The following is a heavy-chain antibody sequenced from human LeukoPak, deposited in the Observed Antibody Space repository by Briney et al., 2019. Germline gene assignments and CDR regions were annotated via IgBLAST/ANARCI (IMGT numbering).Heavy chain of an antibody. Sequence: SETLSLTCTVSGGSISSSSYYWSWIRQPPGKGLEWIGYIYYSGSTNYNPSLKSRVTISVDTSKNQFSLKLSSATAADTAVYYCVRWRTQQQLVRSWFDPWGQGTLVTVSS. CDR1: GGSISSSSYY. CDR2: IYYSGST. D-gene: IGHD6-13*01. V-gene: IGHV4-61*05. CDR3: VRWRTQQQLVRSWFDP. J-gene: IGHJ5*02.